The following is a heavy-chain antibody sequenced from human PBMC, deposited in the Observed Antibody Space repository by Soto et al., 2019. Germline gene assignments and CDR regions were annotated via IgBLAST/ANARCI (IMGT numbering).Heavy chain of an antibody. J-gene: IGHJ6*02. D-gene: IGHD1-26*01. CDR1: GFTFSSYD. V-gene: IGHV3-13*01. CDR3: ARDLATRLKKNWERWTNYYYYYGMDV. CDR2: IGTAGDT. Sequence: PGGSLRLSCAASGFTFSSYDMHWVRQATGKGLEWVSAIGTAGDTYYPGSVKGRFTISRENAKNSLYLQMNSLRAEDTAVYYCARDLATRLKKNWERWTNYYYYYGMDVWGQGTTVTVSS.